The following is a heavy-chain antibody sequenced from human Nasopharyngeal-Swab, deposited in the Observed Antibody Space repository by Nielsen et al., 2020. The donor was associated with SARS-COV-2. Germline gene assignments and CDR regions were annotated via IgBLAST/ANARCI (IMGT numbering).Heavy chain of an antibody. CDR1: GFTFSSYS. J-gene: IGHJ4*02. Sequence: GESLKISCAASGFTFSSYSMNWVRQAPGKGLEWVSYISSSSSTIYYADSVKGRFTISRDNAKNSLYLQMNSPRAEDTAVYYCARDPDYDFWSGYSKSFDYWGQGTLVTVSS. CDR3: ARDPDYDFWSGYSKSFDY. D-gene: IGHD3-3*01. CDR2: ISSSSSTI. V-gene: IGHV3-48*04.